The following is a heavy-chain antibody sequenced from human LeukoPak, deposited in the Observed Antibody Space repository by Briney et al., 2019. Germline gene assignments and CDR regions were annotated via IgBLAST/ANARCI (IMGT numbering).Heavy chain of an antibody. J-gene: IGHJ4*02. V-gene: IGHV4-39*01. CDR2: INHSGSS. Sequence: SETLSLTCTVSGGSISTSTYNWGWIRQPPGKGLEWIGNINHSGSSNCNPSLKRRITTSADTSKNQVSLKVNSVTVSDTAVYYCARAGPYYDNLFDYWGQGTLVTVSS. D-gene: IGHD3-22*01. CDR3: ARAGPYYDNLFDY. CDR1: GGSISTSTYN.